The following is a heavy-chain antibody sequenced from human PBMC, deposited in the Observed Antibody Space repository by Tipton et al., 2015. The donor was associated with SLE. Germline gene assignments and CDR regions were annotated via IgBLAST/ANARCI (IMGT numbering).Heavy chain of an antibody. CDR1: GGSIASSSYY. Sequence: TLSLTCTVSGGSIASSSYYWGWIRQPPGKGLEWIGSIYYSGDTYYNPSLKSRVTISLDTLKNQFSLKLKSVTAADTAVYFCARDIGIIGAGVTPLDYWGQGTLVTVSS. V-gene: IGHV4-39*07. D-gene: IGHD3-10*01. J-gene: IGHJ4*02. CDR2: IYYSGDT. CDR3: ARDIGIIGAGVTPLDY.